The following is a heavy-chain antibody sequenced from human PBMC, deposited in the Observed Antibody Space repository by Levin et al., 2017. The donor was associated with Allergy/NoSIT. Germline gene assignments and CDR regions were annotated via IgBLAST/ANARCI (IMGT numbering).Heavy chain of an antibody. Sequence: LSLPCAASGFTFRSYSMSWVRQAPGEGLEWVSNIRASGDTTFYADTVKGRFTISRDSSQNTVSLQMNSLRAEDTARYYCARGGYTTPFDYWGPGTLVTVSS. CDR1: GFTFRSYS. D-gene: IGHD3-16*02. V-gene: IGHV3-23*01. CDR2: IRASGDTT. J-gene: IGHJ4*02. CDR3: ARGGYTTPFDY.